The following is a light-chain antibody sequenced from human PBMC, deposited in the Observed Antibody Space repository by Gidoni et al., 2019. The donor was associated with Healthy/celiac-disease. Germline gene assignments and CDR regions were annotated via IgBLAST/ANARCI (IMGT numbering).Light chain of an antibody. J-gene: IGLJ2*01. CDR2: QDS. Sequence: SYELTQPPSVSVSPGQTASITCSGDKLGEKYACWYQQKPGQSPVLVIYQDSKRPSGIPERFSGSNSGNTATLTISGTQAMDEADYYCQAWDSSIAVFGGGTKLTVL. CDR1: KLGEKY. V-gene: IGLV3-1*01. CDR3: QAWDSSIAV.